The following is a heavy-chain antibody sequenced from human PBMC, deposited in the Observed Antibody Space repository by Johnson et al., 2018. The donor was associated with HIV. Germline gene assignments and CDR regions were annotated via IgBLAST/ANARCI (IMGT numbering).Heavy chain of an antibody. D-gene: IGHD6-13*01. V-gene: IGHV3-NL1*01. CDR2: IYSGGST. J-gene: IGHJ3*02. Sequence: QVQLVESGGGVVQPGRSLRLSCAASGFTFRSYGMHWVRQAPGKGLEWVSVIYSGGSTYYADSVKGRCTISRDNSKNTLYLQMNSLKTEDTAVYYCTTDKGVAAAGGGSFGAFDIWGQGTMVTVSS. CDR1: GFTFRSYG. CDR3: TTDKGVAAAGGGSFGAFDI.